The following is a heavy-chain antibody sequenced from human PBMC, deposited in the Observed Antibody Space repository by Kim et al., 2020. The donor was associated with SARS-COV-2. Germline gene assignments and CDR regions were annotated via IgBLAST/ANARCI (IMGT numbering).Heavy chain of an antibody. J-gene: IGHJ4*02. V-gene: IGHV3-23*01. Sequence: GRFTISRDNSKDTLYLQMNSLRAEDTAVYYCAKAAACTSLSFLARYYCDYWGQGTLVTVSS. D-gene: IGHD6-13*01. CDR3: AKAAACTSLSFLARYYCDY.